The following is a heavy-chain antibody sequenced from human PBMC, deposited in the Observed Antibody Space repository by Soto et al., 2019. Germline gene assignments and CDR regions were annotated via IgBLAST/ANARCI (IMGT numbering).Heavy chain of an antibody. CDR3: ARGGRGYSSAPRYYFDY. CDR2: VIPIFATV. V-gene: IGHV1-69*01. CDR1: GGYFSSNP. D-gene: IGHD5-18*01. J-gene: IGHJ4*02. Sequence: VQLVQSGSEVKKPGSSVKVSCKASGGYFSSNPISWVRQAPGQGLEWMAGVIPIFATVHYAHKFQGRVTITADESTSTAYMELTSLRAEATAVYFCARGGRGYSSAPRYYFDYWGQGTLVTVSS.